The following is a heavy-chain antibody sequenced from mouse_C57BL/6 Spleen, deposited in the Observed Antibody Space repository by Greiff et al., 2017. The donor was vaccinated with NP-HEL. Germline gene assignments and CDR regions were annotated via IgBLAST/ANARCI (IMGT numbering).Heavy chain of an antibody. CDR1: GFTFSDYG. CDR2: ISSGSSTI. J-gene: IGHJ3*01. V-gene: IGHV5-17*01. Sequence: EVKLVESGGGLVKPGGSLKLSCAASGFTFSDYGMHWVRQAPEKGLEWVAYISSGSSTIYYADTVKGRFTISRDNAKNTLFLQMTSLRSEDTAMYYCARGNDFFFAYWGQGTLVTVSA. D-gene: IGHD2-12*01. CDR3: ARGNDFFFAY.